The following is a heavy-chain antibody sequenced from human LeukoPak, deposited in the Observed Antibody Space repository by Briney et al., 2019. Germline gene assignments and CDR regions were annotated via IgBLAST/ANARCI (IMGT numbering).Heavy chain of an antibody. V-gene: IGHV3-21*01. CDR1: GITFSRHS. Sequence: PGGSLRLSCEVSGITFSRHSMNWVRQAPGKGLEWVASIGSSRRYICHADSVRGRFTISGDNAEKSLYLEMNSLRVEDTAVYYCTRGLEYSSTDAFDIWGQGIMVTVSS. CDR3: TRGLEYSSTDAFDI. CDR2: IGSSRRYI. J-gene: IGHJ3*02. D-gene: IGHD6-6*01.